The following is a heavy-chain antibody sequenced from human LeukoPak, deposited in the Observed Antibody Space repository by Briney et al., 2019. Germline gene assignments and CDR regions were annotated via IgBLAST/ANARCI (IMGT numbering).Heavy chain of an antibody. CDR1: GFTFSTYA. Sequence: GGSLRLSCAASGFTFSTYAMTGVRQAPGKGLEWVSSISDSGGVTLYADSVKGRFTFSRDNSKNTLYLQMNSLSAEDTAVYYCARLGVAAHVDYWGQGTLVTVSS. D-gene: IGHD2-21*01. CDR2: ISDSGGVT. CDR3: ARLGVAAHVDY. V-gene: IGHV3-23*01. J-gene: IGHJ4*02.